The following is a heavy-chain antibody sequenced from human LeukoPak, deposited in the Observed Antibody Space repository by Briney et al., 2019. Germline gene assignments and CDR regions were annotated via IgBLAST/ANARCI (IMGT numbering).Heavy chain of an antibody. CDR3: ATYTQVRLPFER. Sequence: QPGGSLRLSCAASGFTFSSFAMVWVRQPPGKGLEWVSSIFNGGGEIHYADSVRGRFTISRDNSKNTLSLQMDSLRAEDTAIYYCATYTQVRLPFERWGQGTLVTVSS. CDR2: IFNGGGEI. D-gene: IGHD1-1*01. J-gene: IGHJ4*02. CDR1: GFTFSSFA. V-gene: IGHV3-23*01.